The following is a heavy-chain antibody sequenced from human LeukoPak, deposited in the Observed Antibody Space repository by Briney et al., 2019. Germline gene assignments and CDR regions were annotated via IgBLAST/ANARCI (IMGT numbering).Heavy chain of an antibody. Sequence: GGSLRLSCAASGFTFSSYAMSWVRQAPGKGLEWVSAISGSAGSTYYADSVKGRFTISRDNSKNTLYLQMNSLRAEDTAVYYCAKLRFRSIAAAGTNNWFDPWGQGTLVTVSS. D-gene: IGHD6-13*01. CDR1: GFTFSSYA. J-gene: IGHJ5*02. CDR2: ISGSAGST. V-gene: IGHV3-23*01. CDR3: AKLRFRSIAAAGTNNWFDP.